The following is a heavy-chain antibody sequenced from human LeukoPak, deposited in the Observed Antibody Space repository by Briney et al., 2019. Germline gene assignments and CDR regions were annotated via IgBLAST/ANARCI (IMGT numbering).Heavy chain of an antibody. D-gene: IGHD6-13*01. V-gene: IGHV3-7*04. Sequence: GGSLRLSCAASGFTFSSYWMSWVRQAPGKGLEWGANIKQDGSEKYYVDSMKGRFTISRDNAKNSLYLQMNSLRAEDAAVYYCARGSSWYYFDYWGQGTLVTVSS. J-gene: IGHJ4*02. CDR3: ARGSSWYYFDY. CDR1: GFTFSSYW. CDR2: IKQDGSEK.